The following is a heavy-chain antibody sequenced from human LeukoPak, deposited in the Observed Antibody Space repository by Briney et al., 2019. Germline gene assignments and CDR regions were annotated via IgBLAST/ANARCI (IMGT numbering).Heavy chain of an antibody. CDR2: ISSSGSTI. J-gene: IGHJ4*02. Sequence: PGGSLRLSCAASGFTSSDYYMSWIRQAPGKGLEWVSYISSSGSTIYYADSVKGRFTISRGNAKNSLYLQMNSLRAEDTAVYYCARDKGWHDSSGYHYWGQGTLVTVSS. CDR1: GFTSSDYY. D-gene: IGHD3-22*01. V-gene: IGHV3-11*04. CDR3: ARDKGWHDSSGYHY.